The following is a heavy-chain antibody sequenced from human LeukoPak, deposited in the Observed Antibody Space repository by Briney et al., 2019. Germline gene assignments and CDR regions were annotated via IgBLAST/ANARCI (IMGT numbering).Heavy chain of an antibody. CDR1: GGSISSSYYY. CDR3: ARQRSSEFDY. V-gene: IGHV4-39*01. CDR2: IFYSGST. Sequence: SETLSLTCTVSGGSISSSYYYWGWIRQPPGKGLEWIGSIFYSGSTYYNPSLKSRVTISVDTSKNQFSLKLSSMTAADTAMYYCARQRSSEFDYWGQGTLVTVSS. J-gene: IGHJ4*02. D-gene: IGHD6-25*01.